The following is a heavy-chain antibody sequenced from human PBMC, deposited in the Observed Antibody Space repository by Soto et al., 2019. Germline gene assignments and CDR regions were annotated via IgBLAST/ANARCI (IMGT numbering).Heavy chain of an antibody. Sequence: GESLKISCKGSGYSFTSYWIGWVRQMPGKGLEWMGIIYPGDSDTRYSPSFQGQVTISADKTISTAYLQWSSLKASDTAMYYCARRGYCTNGVCYRYGMDVWGQGTTVTVSS. CDR3: ARRGYCTNGVCYRYGMDV. D-gene: IGHD2-8*01. CDR2: IYPGDSDT. CDR1: GYSFTSYW. J-gene: IGHJ6*02. V-gene: IGHV5-51*01.